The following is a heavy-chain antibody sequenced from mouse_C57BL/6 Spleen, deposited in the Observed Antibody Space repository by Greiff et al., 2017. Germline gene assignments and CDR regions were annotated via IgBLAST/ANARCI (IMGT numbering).Heavy chain of an antibody. CDR3: ARRDDYDIDWYFDV. CDR2: ISYDGSN. CDR1: GYSITSGYY. D-gene: IGHD2-4*01. J-gene: IGHJ1*03. V-gene: IGHV3-6*01. Sequence: EVKLVESGPGLVKPSQSLSLTCYVTGYSITSGYYWNWIRQFPGNKLEWMGYISYDGSNNYNPSLKNRISITRDTSKNQFFLKLNSVTTEDTATYYCARRDDYDIDWYFDVWGTGTTVTVSS.